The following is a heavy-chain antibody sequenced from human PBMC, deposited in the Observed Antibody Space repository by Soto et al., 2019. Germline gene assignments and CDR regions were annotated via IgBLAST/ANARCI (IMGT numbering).Heavy chain of an antibody. V-gene: IGHV4-34*01. Sequence: SETLSLTCAVYGGSFSGYYWSWIRQPPGKGLEWIGEINHSGSTNYNPSLKSRVTISVDTSKNQFSLKLSSVTAADTAVYYCARLYGNWFDPWGKGTLVTVSS. J-gene: IGHJ5*02. CDR2: INHSGST. CDR1: GGSFSGYY. CDR3: ARLYGNWFDP. D-gene: IGHD2-8*01.